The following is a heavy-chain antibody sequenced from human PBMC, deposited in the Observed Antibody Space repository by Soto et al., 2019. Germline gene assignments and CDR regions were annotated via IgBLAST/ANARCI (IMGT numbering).Heavy chain of an antibody. Sequence: PGGSLRLSCAASGFTVSSNYMSWVRQAPGKGLEWVSVIYSDGSTFYADSVKGRFSISRDNSENTLYLQMNSLRIEDTAVYYCARGQWLAQWGQRSLVTVSS. CDR3: ARGQWLAQ. CDR2: IYSDGST. CDR1: GFTVSSNY. D-gene: IGHD6-19*01. J-gene: IGHJ4*02. V-gene: IGHV3-66*01.